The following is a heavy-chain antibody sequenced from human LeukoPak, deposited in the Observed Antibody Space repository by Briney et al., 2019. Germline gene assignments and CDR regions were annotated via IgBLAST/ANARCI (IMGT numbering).Heavy chain of an antibody. D-gene: IGHD1-26*01. CDR3: ARVVGWELPTGLYYMDV. CDR1: GFNVSSNY. CDR2: IYSGGST. J-gene: IGHJ6*03. Sequence: QPGGSLRLSCAASGFNVSSNYMSWVRQAPRKGREWVSVIYSGGSTYYADSVKGRFTISRDNSKNTLYLQMNSLRAEDTAVYYCARVVGWELPTGLYYMDVWGKGTTVTVSS. V-gene: IGHV3-53*01.